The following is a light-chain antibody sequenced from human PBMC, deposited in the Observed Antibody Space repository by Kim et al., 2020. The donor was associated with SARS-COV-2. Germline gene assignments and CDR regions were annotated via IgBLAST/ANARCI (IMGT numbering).Light chain of an antibody. V-gene: IGKV1-33*01. CDR1: HDINNY. CDR3: QQYDNLPPI. Sequence: SSVGDRVTITCQASHDINNYLNWYQQKPGKAPKLLIYDASNLQAGVPSRFSGSGSGTDFTFTISSLQPEDIATYYCQQYDNLPPIFGQGTRLEIK. J-gene: IGKJ5*01. CDR2: DAS.